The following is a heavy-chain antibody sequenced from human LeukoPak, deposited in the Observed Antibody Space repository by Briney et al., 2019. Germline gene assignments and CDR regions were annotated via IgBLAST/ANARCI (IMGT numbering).Heavy chain of an antibody. CDR2: ISGDAVNT. J-gene: IGHJ5*02. D-gene: IGHD1-14*01. CDR1: GFTFDEYA. CDR3: AKDLGPTGAGWFDP. V-gene: IGHV3-43*02. Sequence: PGGSLRLSCAASGFTFDEYAMHWVRQAPGQGLEWVSLISGDAVNTYYADSVKGRFTISRDNSKDSLYLQMNSLRTEDTALYYCAKDLGPTGAGWFDPWGQGMLVTVSS.